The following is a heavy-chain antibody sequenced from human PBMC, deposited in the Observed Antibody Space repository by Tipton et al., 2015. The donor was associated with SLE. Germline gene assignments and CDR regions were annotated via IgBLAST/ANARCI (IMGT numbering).Heavy chain of an antibody. J-gene: IGHJ3*02. D-gene: IGHD2/OR15-2a*01. CDR3: ARHFYDSI. V-gene: IGHV4-59*08. Sequence: TLSLTCTVSGGSISSHYWSWIRQPPGKGLEWIGYIYYSGSTNYNPSLKSRVTISVDTSKNQFSLKLSSVTAADTAVYYCARHFYDSIWGQGTMVTVSS. CDR2: IYYSGST. CDR1: GGSISSHY.